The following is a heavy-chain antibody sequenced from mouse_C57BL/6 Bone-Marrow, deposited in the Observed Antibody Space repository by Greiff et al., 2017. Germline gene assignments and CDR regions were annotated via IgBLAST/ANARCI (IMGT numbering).Heavy chain of an antibody. CDR2: IYPGNSDT. Sequence: VHVKQSGTVLARPGASVKMSCKTSGYTFTSYWMHWVKQRPGQGLEWIGAIYPGNSDTSYNQKFKGKAKLTAVTSASTAYMELSSLTNEDSAVYYSTREVYYYGSAWYFDVWGTGTTVTVSS. V-gene: IGHV1-5*01. J-gene: IGHJ1*03. CDR1: GYTFTSYW. CDR3: TREVYYYGSAWYFDV. D-gene: IGHD1-1*01.